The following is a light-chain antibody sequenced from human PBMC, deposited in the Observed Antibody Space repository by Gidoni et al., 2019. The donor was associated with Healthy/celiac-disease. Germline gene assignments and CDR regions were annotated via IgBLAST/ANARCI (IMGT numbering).Light chain of an antibody. V-gene: IGLV4-60*03. CDR2: LEGSGSY. Sequence: QPVLTQSSSASASLGSSVKLTCTLSSGHSSYIIAWHQQQPGKAPRYLMKLEGSGSYNKGSGVPDRFSGSSSGADRYLTISNLQSEDEADYYCETWDSNIWVFGGGTKLT. CDR1: SGHSSYI. J-gene: IGLJ3*02. CDR3: ETWDSNIWV.